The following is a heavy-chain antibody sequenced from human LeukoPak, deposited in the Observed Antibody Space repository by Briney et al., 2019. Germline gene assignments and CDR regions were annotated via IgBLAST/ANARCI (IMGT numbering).Heavy chain of an antibody. CDR1: GYTFTGYY. CDR3: VRDRPHNWFDP. J-gene: IGHJ5*02. Sequence: ASVKVSCKASGYTFTGYYMHWVRQAPGQGLEWMGWINPNSGGTNYAQKFQGRVIMTRDTSITTAYMELNRLTSDDTAVYYCVRDRPHNWFDPWGQGTLVTVSS. V-gene: IGHV1-2*02. CDR2: INPNSGGT.